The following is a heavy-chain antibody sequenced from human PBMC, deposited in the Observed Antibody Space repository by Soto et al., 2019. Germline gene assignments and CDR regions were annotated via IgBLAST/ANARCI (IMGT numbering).Heavy chain of an antibody. D-gene: IGHD1-1*01. Sequence: QVQLQESGPGLVKPSETLSLTCTVSGGSISSYYWSWIRQPPGKGLEWIGYIYYSGSTNYNPSITGRVPISVYTSKNPFSLKLSCVTAADTDVYYCARRYGYSFDYWGQGTLVTVSS. CDR2: IYYSGST. CDR3: ARRYGYSFDY. J-gene: IGHJ4*02. CDR1: GGSISSYY. V-gene: IGHV4-59*08.